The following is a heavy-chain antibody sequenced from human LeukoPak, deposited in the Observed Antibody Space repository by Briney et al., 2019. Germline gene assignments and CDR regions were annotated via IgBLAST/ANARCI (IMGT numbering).Heavy chain of an antibody. V-gene: IGHV3-66*01. CDR2: IYSGGST. Sequence: QPGGSLRLSCAASGFIVSSNYMSWVRQAPGKGLEWVSVIYSGGSTYYADSVKGRFTISRDNSKNMVYLQMNSLRAEDTGVYYCARTQLSYYYYYMDVWGNGTTVTISS. D-gene: IGHD1-1*01. CDR3: ARTQLSYYYYYMDV. CDR1: GFIVSSNY. J-gene: IGHJ6*03.